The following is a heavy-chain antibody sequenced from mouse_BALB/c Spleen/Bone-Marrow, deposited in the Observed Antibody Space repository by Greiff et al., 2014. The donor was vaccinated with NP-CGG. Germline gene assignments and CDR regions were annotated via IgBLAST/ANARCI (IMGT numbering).Heavy chain of an antibody. CDR1: GYTFSSYW. J-gene: IGHJ2*01. V-gene: IGHV1-9*01. CDR3: ARWRGYFDY. Sequence: LVESGTELMKPGASVKISCKATGYTFSSYWIDWVKQMPGHGLEWIGEILPRSGSINYYENFKGKATFTVDTSSNTAYMQLGSLTSEDSAVYYCARWRGYFDYWGQGTTLTVSS. CDR2: ILPRSGSI.